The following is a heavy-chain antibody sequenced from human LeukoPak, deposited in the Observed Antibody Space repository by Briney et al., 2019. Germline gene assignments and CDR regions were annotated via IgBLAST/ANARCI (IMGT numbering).Heavy chain of an antibody. CDR2: IYPGDSDT. D-gene: IGHD3-22*01. CDR1: GYSFTSYW. V-gene: IGHV5-51*01. Sequence: GESLKISCKGSGYSFTSYWIGWVRQMPGKGLEWMGIIYPGDSDTRYSPSFQGQVTISADKSISTAYLQWSSLKASDTAMYYCARHTETYYYDSSGYYWGGGFDYWGQGTLVTVSS. J-gene: IGHJ4*02. CDR3: ARHTETYYYDSSGYYWGGGFDY.